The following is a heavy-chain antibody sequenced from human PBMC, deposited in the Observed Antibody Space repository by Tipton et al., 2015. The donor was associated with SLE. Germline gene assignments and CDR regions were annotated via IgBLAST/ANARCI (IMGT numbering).Heavy chain of an antibody. V-gene: IGHV4-4*02. CDR1: GGSISRMNW. Sequence: SLRLSCTVSGGSISRMNWWSWVRQPPGKGLEWIGEIYHSGSTHYNPSLKSRVTMSMDKSKNQFSLRLTSVTAADTATYYCARDSGAIDYWGQGTLVTVSS. J-gene: IGHJ4*02. CDR2: IYHSGST. D-gene: IGHD3-10*01. CDR3: ARDSGAIDY.